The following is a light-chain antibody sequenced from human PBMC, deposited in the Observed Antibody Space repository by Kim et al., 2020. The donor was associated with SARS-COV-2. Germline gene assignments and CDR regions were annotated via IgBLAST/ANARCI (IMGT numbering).Light chain of an antibody. J-gene: IGKJ4*01. V-gene: IGKV3-20*01. CDR1: QSVSSNF. CDR3: QQYGRSPPT. CDR2: GAS. Sequence: PGERATLSSRTSQSVSSNFLAWYQQKPGQAPRLLIYGASSRATDIPDRFSGSGSGTDFTLTISRLEPEDFAVYFCQQYGRSPPTFGGGTKVDIK.